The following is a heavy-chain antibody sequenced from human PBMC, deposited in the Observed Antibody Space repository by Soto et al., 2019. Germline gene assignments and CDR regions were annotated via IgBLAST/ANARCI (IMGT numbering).Heavy chain of an antibody. J-gene: IGHJ5*02. CDR2: IYWNDDK. Sequence: GSGPTLVNPTQTLTLTCTFSGFSLSTSGVGVGWIRQPPGKALEWLALIYWNDDKRYSPSLKSRLTITKDTSKNQVVLTMTNMDPVDTATYYCARNRGLPREGYLKGYSIFDPWGQGTLVTVSS. CDR3: ARNRGLPREGYLKGYSIFDP. CDR1: GFSLSTSGVG. D-gene: IGHD3-3*02. V-gene: IGHV2-5*01.